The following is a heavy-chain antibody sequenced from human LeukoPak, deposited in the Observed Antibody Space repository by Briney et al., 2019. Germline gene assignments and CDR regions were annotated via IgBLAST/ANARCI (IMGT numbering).Heavy chain of an antibody. D-gene: IGHD3-3*01. CDR3: ARTGLRFLEWLSTKEYNWFDP. J-gene: IGHJ5*02. CDR1: GYTFTGYY. CDR2: INPNSGGT. Sequence: ASVKVSCKASGYTFTGYYMHWVRQAPGQGLEWMGWINPNSGGTNYAQKFQGRVTVTRDTSISTAYMELSRLRSDDTAVYYCARTGLRFLEWLSTKEYNWFDPWGQGTLVTVSP. V-gene: IGHV1-2*02.